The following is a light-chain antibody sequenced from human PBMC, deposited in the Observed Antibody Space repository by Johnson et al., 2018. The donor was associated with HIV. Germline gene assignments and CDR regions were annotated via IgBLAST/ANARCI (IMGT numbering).Light chain of an antibody. Sequence: QAVLTQPPSVSAAPGQKVTISCSGSSSNIGNNYVSWYQQLPQTAPKLLIYDNNKRPSGIPDRFSGSKSGTSASLAITGLQTGDEADYYCGTWDSSLSAVFGTGTKVTVL. J-gene: IGLJ1*01. CDR1: SSNIGNNY. V-gene: IGLV1-51*01. CDR2: DNN. CDR3: GTWDSSLSAV.